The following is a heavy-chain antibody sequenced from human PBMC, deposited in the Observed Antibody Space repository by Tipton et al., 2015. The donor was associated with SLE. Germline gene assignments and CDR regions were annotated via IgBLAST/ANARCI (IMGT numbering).Heavy chain of an antibody. CDR2: FYSDGRA. V-gene: IGHV4-4*07. CDR3: ARDRWTSSYYDSSGPLDL. D-gene: IGHD3-22*01. J-gene: IGHJ1*01. Sequence: TLSLTCTVSGGSIGNNYWNWIRQSAGGLEWIGRFYSDGRAARESRPNPSFSRRVTMSVDPSKKHLALTLTSVTAADTAVYYCARDRWTSSYYDSSGPLDLWGQGILVIVSS. CDR1: GGSIGNNY.